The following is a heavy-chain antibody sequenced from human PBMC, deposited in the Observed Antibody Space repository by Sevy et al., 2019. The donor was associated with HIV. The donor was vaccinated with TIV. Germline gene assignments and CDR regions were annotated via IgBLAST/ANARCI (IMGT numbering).Heavy chain of an antibody. V-gene: IGHV3-15*01. D-gene: IGHD3-10*01. Sequence: GGSLRLSCAASGFTFSNAWMSWVRQAPGKGLEWVGRIKSKTDCGTTDYAAPVKGRFTISRDDSKNTLYLQMNSLKTEDTAVYYCTIYGSGATFDYWGQGTLVTVSS. CDR3: TIYGSGATFDY. CDR1: GFTFSNAW. CDR2: IKSKTDCGTT. J-gene: IGHJ4*02.